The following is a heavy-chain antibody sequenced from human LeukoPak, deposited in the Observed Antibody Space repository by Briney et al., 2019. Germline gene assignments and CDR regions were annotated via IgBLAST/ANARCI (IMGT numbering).Heavy chain of an antibody. V-gene: IGHV3-11*01. D-gene: IGHD1-26*01. CDR1: GFTFSDYY. Sequence: GGSLRLSCAASGFTFSDYYMSWIRQAPGKGLEWVSYISNSGGTKNYADSVKGRFTISRDNAKNSLYLQMNSLRAEDTAVYYCARVFRSGSPFDYWGQGTLVTVSS. CDR2: ISNSGGTK. CDR3: ARVFRSGSPFDY. J-gene: IGHJ4*02.